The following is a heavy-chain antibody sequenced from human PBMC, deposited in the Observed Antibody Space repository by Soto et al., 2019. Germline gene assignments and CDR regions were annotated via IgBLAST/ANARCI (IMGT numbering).Heavy chain of an antibody. CDR1: GGTFSSYT. CDR2: IIPILGIA. V-gene: IGHV1-69*08. Sequence: QVQLVQSGAEVKKTGSSVKVSCKASGGTFSSYTISWVRQAPGQGLEWMGRIIPILGIANYAQKIQGRVTITADKSTSTAYMELSSLRSEDTAVYYFARDTHCSGGSCYSGSAYDILGQGTMVTGSS. D-gene: IGHD2-15*01. CDR3: ARDTHCSGGSCYSGSAYDI. J-gene: IGHJ3*02.